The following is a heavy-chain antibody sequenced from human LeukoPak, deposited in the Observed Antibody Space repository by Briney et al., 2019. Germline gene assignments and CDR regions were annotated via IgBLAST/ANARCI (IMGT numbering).Heavy chain of an antibody. J-gene: IGHJ6*03. CDR3: ARTLKNFSVYDTTYYYFYMDV. V-gene: IGHV4-39*07. CDR2: IYYSGST. Sequence: SETLSLTCTVSGGSISSSSYYWGWIRQPPGKGLEWIANIYYSGSTYYNPSLKSRVTVSVDTSKNQFSLKLSSVTAADTAVYYCARTLKNFSVYDTTYYYFYMDVWGRGTTVTISS. CDR1: GGSISSSSYY. D-gene: IGHD5/OR15-5a*01.